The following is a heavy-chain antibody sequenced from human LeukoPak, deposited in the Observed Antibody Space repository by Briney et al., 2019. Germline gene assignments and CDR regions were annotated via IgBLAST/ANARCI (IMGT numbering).Heavy chain of an antibody. J-gene: IGHJ4*02. D-gene: IGHD6-13*01. CDR3: ARDTDSSSWYYFDY. CDR2: ISYDGSNK. Sequence: RGSLRLSCAASGFTFSSYAMRWVRQAPGKGLEWVAVISYDGSNKYYADSVKGRFTISRDNSKNTLYLQMNSLRAEDTAVYYCARDTDSSSWYYFDYWGQGTLVTVSS. V-gene: IGHV3-30*04. CDR1: GFTFSSYA.